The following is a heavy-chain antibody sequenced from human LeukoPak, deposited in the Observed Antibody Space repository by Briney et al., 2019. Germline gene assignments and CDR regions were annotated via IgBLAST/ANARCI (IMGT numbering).Heavy chain of an antibody. V-gene: IGHV3-33*01. J-gene: IGHJ4*02. CDR2: IWYDGSNK. Sequence: SGGSLRLSCAASGFTFSSYGMHWVRQAPGKGLEWVAVIWYDGSNKYYADSVKGRFTISRDNSKNTLYLQMNSLRAEDTAVYYCARTALSYDFWSGCYTEYYFDYWGQGTLVTVSS. CDR1: GFTFSSYG. D-gene: IGHD3-3*01. CDR3: ARTALSYDFWSGCYTEYYFDY.